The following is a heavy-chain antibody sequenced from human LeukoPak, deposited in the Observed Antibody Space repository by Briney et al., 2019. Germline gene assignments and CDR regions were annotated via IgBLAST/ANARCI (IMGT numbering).Heavy chain of an antibody. CDR1: GGSISSSSYY. D-gene: IGHD1-26*01. V-gene: IGHV4-39*01. CDR2: IYYSGST. CDR3: ARPTEIGATSAFDI. J-gene: IGHJ3*02. Sequence: SETLSLTCTVSGGSISSSSYYWGWIRQPPGKGLEWIGSIYYSGSTYYNPSLKSRVTISVDTSKNQFSLKLSSVTAADTAVYYCARPTEIGATSAFDIWGQGTKVTVSS.